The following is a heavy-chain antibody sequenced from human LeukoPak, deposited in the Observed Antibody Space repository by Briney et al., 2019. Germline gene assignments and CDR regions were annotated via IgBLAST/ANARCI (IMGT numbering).Heavy chain of an antibody. CDR2: IYWNDGK. Sequence: SGPTLVNPTQTLTLTCTFSGFSLSTSGVAVGWFRQPPGGALEWLALIYWNDGKYYSPSLKSRLTIAKDTSKNQVVLTMTNMDPVDTATFYCARKRSPSNGDWFDPWGQGTLVTVSS. V-gene: IGHV2-5*01. D-gene: IGHD4-17*01. J-gene: IGHJ5*02. CDR1: GFSLSTSGVA. CDR3: ARKRSPSNGDWFDP.